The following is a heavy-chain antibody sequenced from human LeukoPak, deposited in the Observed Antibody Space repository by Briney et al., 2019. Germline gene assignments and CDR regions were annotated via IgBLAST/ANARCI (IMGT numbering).Heavy chain of an antibody. CDR3: ARAPYDSSGYYFDY. CDR1: GGSISSYY. D-gene: IGHD3-22*01. Sequence: SETLSLTCTVSGGSISSYYWSWIRQPPGKGLEWIGYIYYSGSTNYNPSLKSRVTISVDTSKNQFSLKLSSVTAADTAVYYCARAPYDSSGYYFDYRGQGTLVTVSS. CDR2: IYYSGST. J-gene: IGHJ4*02. V-gene: IGHV4-59*01.